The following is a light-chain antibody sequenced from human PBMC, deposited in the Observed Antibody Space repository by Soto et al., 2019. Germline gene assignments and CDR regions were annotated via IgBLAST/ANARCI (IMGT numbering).Light chain of an antibody. V-gene: IGKV3-20*01. J-gene: IGKJ2*01. CDR1: QTVDSNF. Sequence: EIVLTQSPGTLSLSPGETATLSCRASQTVDSNFLAWVQQRPGQAPRLLIYGASNRASGLPERFSGSGSGTDLTLTITRLEPGDVAVYFCQQYGHSPPYTFGQGTRLELK. CDR2: GAS. CDR3: QQYGHSPPYT.